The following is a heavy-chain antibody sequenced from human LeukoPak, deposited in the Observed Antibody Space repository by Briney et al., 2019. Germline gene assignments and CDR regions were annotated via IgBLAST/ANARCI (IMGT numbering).Heavy chain of an antibody. CDR3: ARGPPGRVYDSSKRGLFDP. J-gene: IGHJ5*02. D-gene: IGHD3-22*01. Sequence: GASVKVSCKASGDTFTGYYMHWVRQAPGQGLEWMGIVNPSGGSTNYAQKFQGRVTMTRDTSTSTVFMELSSLRSEDTALYFCARGPPGRVYDSSKRGLFDPWGQGTLVTVSS. CDR2: VNPSGGST. V-gene: IGHV1-46*01. CDR1: GDTFTGYY.